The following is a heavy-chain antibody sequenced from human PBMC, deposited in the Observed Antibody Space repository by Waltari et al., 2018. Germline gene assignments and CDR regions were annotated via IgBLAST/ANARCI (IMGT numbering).Heavy chain of an antibody. J-gene: IGHJ5*02. CDR3: VAEGSNSVHH. CDR2: INSAGTGT. Sequence: EVQVVESGGGLVQPGGSLRLSCAASGFSFNTFWMHWVRQAPGKGLVWVSRINSAGTGTKYADVVQGRFTTSRDNGKNTLFLQMNRLKVDDTAVYYCVAEGSNSVHHWGHGTLVTVSS. D-gene: IGHD1-26*01. V-gene: IGHV3-74*03. CDR1: GFSFNTFW.